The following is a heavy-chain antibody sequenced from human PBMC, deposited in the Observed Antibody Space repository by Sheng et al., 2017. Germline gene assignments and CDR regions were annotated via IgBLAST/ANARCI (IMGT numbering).Heavy chain of an antibody. CDR3: ARDIYSNYVGWFDP. CDR2: ISSSSSTI. D-gene: IGHD4-4*01. J-gene: IGHJ5*02. CDR1: GFTFSSYS. V-gene: IGHV3-48*01. Sequence: EVQLVESGGGLVQPGGSLRLSCAASGFTFSSYSMNWVRQAPGKGLEWVSYISSSSSTIYYADSVKGRFTISRDNAKNSLYLQMNSLRAEDTAVYYCARDIYSNYVGWFDPWGQGTLVTVSS.